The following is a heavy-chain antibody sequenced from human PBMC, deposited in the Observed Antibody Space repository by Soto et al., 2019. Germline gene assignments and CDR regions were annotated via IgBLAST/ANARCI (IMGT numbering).Heavy chain of an antibody. J-gene: IGHJ6*03. CDR3: ARDLRYYGSGTGGRYYYYYMDV. Sequence: EASVKVSCKASGYTFTSYAMHWVRQAPGQRLEWMGWINAGNGNTKYSQKFQGRVTITRDTSASTAYMELSSLRSEDTAVYYCARDLRYYGSGTGGRYYYYYMDVWGKGTTVTVSS. CDR2: INAGNGNT. D-gene: IGHD3-10*01. V-gene: IGHV1-3*01. CDR1: GYTFTSYA.